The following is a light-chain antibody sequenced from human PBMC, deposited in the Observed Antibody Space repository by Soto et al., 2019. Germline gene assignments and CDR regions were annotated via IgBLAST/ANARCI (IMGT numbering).Light chain of an antibody. J-gene: IGLJ1*01. CDR1: SSDVGGYNY. CDR2: EVS. Sequence: QSVLTQPASVSGSPGQSITISCTGTSSDVGGYNYVSWYQQHPGKAPKLMIYEVSNRPSGVSNRFSGSKSGNTASLTTSGLHTEDEADYYCASYTSSSTGVFGTGTKVTVL. V-gene: IGLV2-14*01. CDR3: ASYTSSSTGV.